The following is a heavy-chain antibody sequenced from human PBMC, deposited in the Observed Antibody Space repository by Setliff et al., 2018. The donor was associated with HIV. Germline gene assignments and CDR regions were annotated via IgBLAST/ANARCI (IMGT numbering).Heavy chain of an antibody. CDR2: IRSKADKYAT. J-gene: IGHJ5*02. CDR3: LLPCTSGWHNWADP. D-gene: IGHD6-19*01. V-gene: IGHV3-73*01. CDR1: GFTFSGAE. Sequence: PGESLTISCAASGFTFSGAEIHWVRQVSGKGLEWVGRIRSKADKYATDYGASAKGRFIISRDDSKKTAYLQMSSLRAEDTAMYYCLLPCTSGWHNWADPWGQGTLVTVSS.